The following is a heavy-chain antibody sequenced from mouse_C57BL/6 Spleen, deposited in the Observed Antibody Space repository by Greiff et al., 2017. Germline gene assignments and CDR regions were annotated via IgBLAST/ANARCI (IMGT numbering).Heavy chain of an antibody. V-gene: IGHV1-5*01. Sequence: VQLQQSGTVLARPGASVKMSCKTSGYTFTSYWMHWVKQRPGQGLEWIGAIYPGNSDTSYNQKFKGKAKLTAVTSASTAYMELSSLTNEDSAVYYCRGGSNYEGYFDYWGQGTTLTVSS. D-gene: IGHD2-5*01. CDR2: IYPGNSDT. CDR3: RGGSNYEGYFDY. J-gene: IGHJ2*01. CDR1: GYTFTSYW.